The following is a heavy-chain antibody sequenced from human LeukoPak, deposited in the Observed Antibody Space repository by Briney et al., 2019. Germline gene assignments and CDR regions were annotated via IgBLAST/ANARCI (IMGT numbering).Heavy chain of an antibody. J-gene: IGHJ5*02. CDR2: ISGNGGST. D-gene: IGHD3-3*01. Sequence: GGSLRLSCAASGFTFSSYAMSWVRQAPGKGLEWVSAISGNGGSTYYADSVKGRFTISRDNSKNTLYLQMNSLRAEDTAVYYCANTVGLTVDYDFWSGYYWGNWFDPWGQGTLVTVSS. V-gene: IGHV3-23*01. CDR3: ANTVGLTVDYDFWSGYYWGNWFDP. CDR1: GFTFSSYA.